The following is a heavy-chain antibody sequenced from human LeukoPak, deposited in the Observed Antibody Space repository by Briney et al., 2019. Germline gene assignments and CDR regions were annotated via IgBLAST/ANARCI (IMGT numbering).Heavy chain of an antibody. CDR1: GFTFSSYA. V-gene: IGHV3-23*01. CDR2: ISGSGGHT. D-gene: IGHD2-15*01. CDR3: ATSARSPVVVVTATRLESPLI. Sequence: GGSLRLSCIPSGFTFSSYAMSWVRQAPGKGLEWVSAISGSGGHTYYSHSVKGRFTISRDNSKNTLYLQMNSLRAEDTAIYYCATSARSPVVVVTATRLESPLIWGQGTLVTVSS. J-gene: IGHJ4*02.